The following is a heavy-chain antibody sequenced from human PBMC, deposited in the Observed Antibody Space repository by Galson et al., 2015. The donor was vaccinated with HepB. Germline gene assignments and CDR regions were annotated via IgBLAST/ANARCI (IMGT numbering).Heavy chain of an antibody. D-gene: IGHD2-15*01. Sequence: ETLSLTCTVSSGSISGYYWSWIRQPPGKGLEWIGYIYYSGSTHCNPSHKSRVTISLDTSKKQFSLNLSSVTAADAAVYYCASSSGGWYYFDYWGQGTLVTVSS. V-gene: IGHV4-59*01. J-gene: IGHJ4*02. CDR1: SGSISGYY. CDR2: IYYSGST. CDR3: ASSSGGWYYFDY.